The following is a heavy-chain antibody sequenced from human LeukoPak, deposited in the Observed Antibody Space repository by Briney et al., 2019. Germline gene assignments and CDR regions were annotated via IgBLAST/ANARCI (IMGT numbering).Heavy chain of an antibody. CDR3: ARGPISGSYWGYFDY. V-gene: IGHV4-4*07. Sequence: SETLSLTCTVSSGSISSYSWNWIRQPAGRGLEWIGRIYASGSTHYNPSLKSRVTISVDTSKNQFSLKLSSVTAADTAVYYCARGPISGSYWGYFDYWGQGTLVTVSS. CDR2: IYASGST. J-gene: IGHJ4*02. CDR1: SGSISSYS. D-gene: IGHD1-26*01.